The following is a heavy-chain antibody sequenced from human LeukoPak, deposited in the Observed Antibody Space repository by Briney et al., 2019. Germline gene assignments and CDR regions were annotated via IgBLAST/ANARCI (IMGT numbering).Heavy chain of an antibody. J-gene: IGHJ4*02. Sequence: SMKVSCKASGGTFSSYAISWVRQAPGQGLEWMGGIIPIFGTANYAQKFQGRVTITADKSTSTAYMELSSLRSEDTAVYYCARAYCSSTSCPLDYWGQGTLVTVSS. V-gene: IGHV1-69*06. CDR2: IIPIFGTA. D-gene: IGHD2-2*01. CDR1: GGTFSSYA. CDR3: ARAYCSSTSCPLDY.